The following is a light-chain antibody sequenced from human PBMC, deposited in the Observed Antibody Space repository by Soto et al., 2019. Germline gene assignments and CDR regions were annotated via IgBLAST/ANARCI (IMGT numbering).Light chain of an antibody. CDR2: YDD. V-gene: IGLV1-36*01. J-gene: IGLJ2*01. CDR3: AAWDDSLNGVV. CDR1: SSNLGNNA. Sequence: QSVLTQPPSVSEAPRQRVPISGSGSSSNLGNNAVNWYQQLPGKAPKLLIYYDDLLPSGVSDRFSGSKSGTSASLAISGLQSEDEADYYCAAWDDSLNGVVFGGGTKLTV.